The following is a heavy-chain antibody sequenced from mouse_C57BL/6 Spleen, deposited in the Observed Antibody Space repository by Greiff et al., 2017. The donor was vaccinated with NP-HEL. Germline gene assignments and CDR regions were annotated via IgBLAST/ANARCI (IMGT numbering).Heavy chain of an antibody. CDR3: ARERDGRYFDY. CDR2: ISDGGSYT. V-gene: IGHV5-4*01. D-gene: IGHD1-1*01. CDR1: GFTFSSYA. J-gene: IGHJ2*01. Sequence: EVQVVESGGGLVKPGGSLKLSCAASGFTFSSYAMSWVRQTPEKRLEWVATISDGGSYTYYPDNVKGRFTISRDNAKNNLYLQMSHLKSEDTAMYYCARERDGRYFDYWGQGTTLTVSS.